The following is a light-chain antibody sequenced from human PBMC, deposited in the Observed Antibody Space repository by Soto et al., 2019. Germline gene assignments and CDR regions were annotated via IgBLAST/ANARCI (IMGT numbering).Light chain of an antibody. Sequence: QSPATVSVSPGERATLSCRASQSVSSNLAWYQQKPGQAPRLLIYDVSTRATGVPARFSGTGSETDFTLTISSLQSEDFAVYYCQQYNNWPPITFGQGTLLEIK. CDR1: QSVSSN. CDR3: QQYNNWPPIT. CDR2: DVS. J-gene: IGKJ5*01. V-gene: IGKV3-15*01.